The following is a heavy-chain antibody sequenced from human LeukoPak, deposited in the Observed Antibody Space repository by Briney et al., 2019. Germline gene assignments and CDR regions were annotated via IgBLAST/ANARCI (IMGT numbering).Heavy chain of an antibody. Sequence: GGSLRLSCAASGFTFSSYGMSWVRQAPGKGLEWVSAISGSGGSTYYADSVKGRFTISRDNAKNSLYLQMNSLRAEDTAVYYCARDRVTIFGSRDYWGQGTLVTVSS. CDR2: ISGSGGST. V-gene: IGHV3-23*01. CDR3: ARDRVTIFGSRDY. CDR1: GFTFSSYG. J-gene: IGHJ4*02. D-gene: IGHD3-3*01.